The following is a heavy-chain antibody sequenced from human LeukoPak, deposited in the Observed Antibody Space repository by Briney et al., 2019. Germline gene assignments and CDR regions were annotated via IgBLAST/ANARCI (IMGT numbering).Heavy chain of an antibody. D-gene: IGHD5-24*01. V-gene: IGHV3-53*01. CDR1: EFTVSFSY. Sequence: GGSLRLSCAASEFTVSFSYMSWVRQAPGKGLEWVSVIYTGGTAYYADSVKGRFTISRDNSKNTLYLQMNSLRAEDTAVYYCARDTSGEMAVDYWGQGTLVTVSS. J-gene: IGHJ4*02. CDR3: ARDTSGEMAVDY. CDR2: IYTGGTA.